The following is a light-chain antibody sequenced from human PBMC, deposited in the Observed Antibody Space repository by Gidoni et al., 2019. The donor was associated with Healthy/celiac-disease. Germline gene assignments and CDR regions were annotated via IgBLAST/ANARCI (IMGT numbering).Light chain of an antibody. CDR3: AAWDDSLNGPV. CDR2: YDE. V-gene: IGLV1-36*01. Sequence: QSVLTQPPSVSEAPRQRFTISCSGSSSNLGNNAVNWYQQLPGKAPKLLIYYDELLPSGVSDRFSGSKSGTSASLAISGLQSEDEADYYCAAWDDSLNGPVFGGGTKLTVL. J-gene: IGLJ3*02. CDR1: SSNLGNNA.